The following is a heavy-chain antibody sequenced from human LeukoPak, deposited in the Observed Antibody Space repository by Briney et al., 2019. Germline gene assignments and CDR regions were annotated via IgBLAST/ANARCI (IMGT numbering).Heavy chain of an antibody. CDR3: ARLDTALFGMDV. V-gene: IGHV4-59*08. Sequence: SETLSLTGTVSGGSISSSYWSWIRKPPGKEPEWIGYIYYSGSTNYNPSLKSRVTISVDTSKNQFSLKLSSVTAADTAVYYCARLDTALFGMDVWGQGTTVTVSS. J-gene: IGHJ6*02. CDR2: IYYSGST. D-gene: IGHD5-18*01. CDR1: GGSISSSY.